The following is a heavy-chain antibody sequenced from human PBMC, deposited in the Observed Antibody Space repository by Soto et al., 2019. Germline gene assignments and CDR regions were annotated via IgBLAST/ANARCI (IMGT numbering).Heavy chain of an antibody. CDR1: GYTFTSYD. J-gene: IGHJ4*02. V-gene: IGHV1-8*01. CDR3: ARGGRGAARKSLYGDYTPSDY. Sequence: QVQLVQSGAEVKKPGASVKVSCKASGYTFTSYDINWVRQATGQGLEWMGWMNPNSGNTGYAQKFQGRVTMTRNTSISTAYRELSSLRSEDTAVYYCARGGRGAARKSLYGDYTPSDYWGQGTLVTVSS. D-gene: IGHD4-17*01. CDR2: MNPNSGNT.